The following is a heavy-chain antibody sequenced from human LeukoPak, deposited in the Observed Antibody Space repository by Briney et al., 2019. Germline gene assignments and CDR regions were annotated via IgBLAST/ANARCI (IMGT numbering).Heavy chain of an antibody. CDR1: GFTFSSYA. D-gene: IGHD2-21*02. J-gene: IGHJ4*02. V-gene: IGHV3-23*01. CDR3: ARDLGDWKADY. Sequence: GGSLRLSCAASGFTFSSYAMSWVRQAPGKGLEWVSAISGSGGRIYYGASVKGRFTISRDNAKNSLYLQMNSLRAEDTAVYYCARDLGDWKADYWGQGTPVTVSS. CDR2: ISGSGGRI.